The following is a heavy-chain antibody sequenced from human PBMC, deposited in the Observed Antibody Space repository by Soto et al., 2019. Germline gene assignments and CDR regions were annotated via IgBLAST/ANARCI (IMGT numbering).Heavy chain of an antibody. CDR2: IYYSGST. J-gene: IGHJ3*02. D-gene: IGHD2-15*01. Sequence: SETLSLTCTVSGGSISSSSYYWGWIRQPPGKGLEWIGSIYYSGSTYYNPSLKSRVTISVDTSKNQFSLKLSSVTAADTAVYYCARQIRGLIGYCSGGSPSAFDIWGQGTMVTVSS. CDR3: ARQIRGLIGYCSGGSPSAFDI. CDR1: GGSISSSSYY. V-gene: IGHV4-39*01.